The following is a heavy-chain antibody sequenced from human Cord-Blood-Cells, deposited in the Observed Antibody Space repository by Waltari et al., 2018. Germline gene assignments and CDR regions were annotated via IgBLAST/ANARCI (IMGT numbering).Heavy chain of an antibody. CDR3: ASYYDIVTGYDAFDI. Sequence: EVQLVESGGGLVQPGGSLRLSCAASGFTFSSYWMSWVRQAPGKGLEWVANIKQDGSEKYDVDSVKGRFTISRDNAKNSLYLQMNSLRAEDTAVYYCASYYDIVTGYDAFDIWGQGTMVTVSS. CDR2: IKQDGSEK. CDR1: GFTFSSYW. D-gene: IGHD3-9*01. J-gene: IGHJ3*02. V-gene: IGHV3-7*01.